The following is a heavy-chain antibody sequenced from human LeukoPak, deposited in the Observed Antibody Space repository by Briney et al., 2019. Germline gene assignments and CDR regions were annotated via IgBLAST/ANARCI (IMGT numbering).Heavy chain of an antibody. J-gene: IGHJ4*02. CDR3: ASWYDILTGYYIFDY. CDR1: EFSFSSYS. D-gene: IGHD3-9*01. V-gene: IGHV3-21*01. CDR2: ISSSSSWI. Sequence: GGSLRLSCAASEFSFSSYSMNWVRQAPGKGLEWVSSISSSSSWIFYADSVKGRFTISRDNAKNSLYLQMNSLRAEDTAVYYCASWYDILTGYYIFDYWGQGTLVTVSS.